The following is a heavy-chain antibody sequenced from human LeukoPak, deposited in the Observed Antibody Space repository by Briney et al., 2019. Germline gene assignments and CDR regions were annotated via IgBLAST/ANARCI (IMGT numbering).Heavy chain of an antibody. CDR1: SGSISSYY. CDR2: IYYSGST. J-gene: IGHJ4*02. D-gene: IGHD5-12*01. CDR3: ARVVRYSGYDLPIFDY. V-gene: IGHV4-59*08. Sequence: SETLSLTCTVSSGSISSYYWSWIRQPPGKGLEWIGYIYYSGSTNYNPSLKSRVTISVDTSKNQFSLKLSSVTAADTAVYYCARVVRYSGYDLPIFDYWGQGTLVTVSS.